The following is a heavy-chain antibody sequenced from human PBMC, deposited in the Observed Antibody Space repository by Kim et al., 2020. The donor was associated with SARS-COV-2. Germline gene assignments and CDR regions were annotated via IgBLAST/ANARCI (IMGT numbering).Heavy chain of an antibody. D-gene: IGHD6-13*01. CDR3: VKDLAAAGTT. J-gene: IGHJ4*02. V-gene: IGHV3-64D*09. Sequence: STYYADSVKGRFTISRDNSKNTLYLQMSSLRAEDTAVYYCVKDLAAAGTTWGQGTLVTVSS. CDR2: ST.